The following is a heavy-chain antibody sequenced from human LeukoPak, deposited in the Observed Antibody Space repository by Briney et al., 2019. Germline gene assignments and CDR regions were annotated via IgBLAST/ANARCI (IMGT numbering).Heavy chain of an antibody. CDR1: GFTFSTYA. CDR3: AKDQVVAPKLGNDAFDI. D-gene: IGHD3-22*01. Sequence: GGSLRLSCAASGFTFSTYAMSWVRQAPGKGLEWVSSISGSGGSTYYADSVKGRFTISRDNSKNTVYLQMNSLRAEDTAVYYCAKDQVVAPKLGNDAFDIWGQGTMVTVSS. V-gene: IGHV3-23*01. CDR2: ISGSGGST. J-gene: IGHJ3*02.